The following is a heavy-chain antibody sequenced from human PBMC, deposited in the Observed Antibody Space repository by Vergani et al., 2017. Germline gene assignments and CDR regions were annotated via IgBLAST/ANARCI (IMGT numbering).Heavy chain of an antibody. Sequence: QVQLVQSGAEVKKPGSSVKVSCKASGGTFSSYAISWVRQAPGQGLEWMGGIIPFFGTANYAQKFQGRVTITADESTSTAYMELSSLRSEGSAVYYCARRAYYDILTGYDWFDPWGQGTLVIVSS. V-gene: IGHV1-69*12. CDR3: ARRAYYDILTGYDWFDP. D-gene: IGHD3-9*01. J-gene: IGHJ5*02. CDR2: IIPFFGTA. CDR1: GGTFSSYA.